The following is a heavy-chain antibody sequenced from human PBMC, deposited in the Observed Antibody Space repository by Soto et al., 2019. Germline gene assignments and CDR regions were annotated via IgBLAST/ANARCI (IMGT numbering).Heavy chain of an antibody. J-gene: IGHJ3*02. Sequence: VAVIWYDGSNKYYADSVKGRFTISRDNSKNTLYLQMNSLRAEDTAVYYCARVNLGDYGWHNAFDIWGQGTMVTVSS. CDR3: ARVNLGDYGWHNAFDI. CDR2: IWYDGSNK. V-gene: IGHV3-33*01. D-gene: IGHD4-17*01.